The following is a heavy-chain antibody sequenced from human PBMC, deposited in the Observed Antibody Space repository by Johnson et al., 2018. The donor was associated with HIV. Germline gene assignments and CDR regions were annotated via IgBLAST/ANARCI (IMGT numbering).Heavy chain of an antibody. J-gene: IGHJ3*02. CDR1: GFTLSNYG. CDR2: IWDDGSNR. V-gene: IGHV3-33*06. D-gene: IGHD2-15*01. Sequence: QVQLVESGGGVVQSGRSLRLSCAASGFTLSNYGMHWVRQAPGKGLEWVALIWDDGSNRYYADSVKGRFTIPRDNSKNMLYLEVNSLRAEDTAVYDCAKERGYCSGSSCYGDAFDIWGQGTMVTVSS. CDR3: AKERGYCSGSSCYGDAFDI.